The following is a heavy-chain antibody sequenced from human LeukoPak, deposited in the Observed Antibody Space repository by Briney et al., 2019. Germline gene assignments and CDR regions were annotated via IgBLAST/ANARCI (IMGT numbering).Heavy chain of an antibody. CDR2: IHSSGST. Sequence: SETLSLTCTVSGGSISNYYWSWIRQPPGKGLEWIGYIHSSGSTNYNPSLKSRVTISVDTSKNQFSLRLSSVTAADTAVYYCARDRGVAGGNAFDIWGQGTMVTVSS. D-gene: IGHD6-19*01. CDR1: GGSISNYY. CDR3: ARDRGVAGGNAFDI. V-gene: IGHV4-4*08. J-gene: IGHJ3*02.